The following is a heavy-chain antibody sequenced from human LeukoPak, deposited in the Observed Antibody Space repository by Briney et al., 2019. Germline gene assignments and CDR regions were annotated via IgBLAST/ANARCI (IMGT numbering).Heavy chain of an antibody. J-gene: IGHJ4*02. CDR2: ISAYNGNT. V-gene: IGHV1-18*01. D-gene: IGHD3-9*01. CDR3: AKDRGLRYFDWLGAYYFDY. CDR1: GYTFTSYG. Sequence: ASVKVSCKASGYTFTSYGISWVRQAPGQGLEWMGWISAYNGNTNYAQKLQGRVTMTTDTSTSTAYMELRSLRSDDTAVYYCAKDRGLRYFDWLGAYYFDYWGQGTLVTVSS.